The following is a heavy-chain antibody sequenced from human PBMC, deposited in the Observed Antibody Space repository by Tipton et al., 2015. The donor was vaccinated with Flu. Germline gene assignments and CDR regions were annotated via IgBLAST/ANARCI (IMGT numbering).Heavy chain of an antibody. V-gene: IGHV1-2*02. D-gene: IGHD4-17*01. CDR3: AGDASDYGAPPRWFDP. CDR2: INPNSGGT. CDR1: GYIFTDYY. Sequence: QLVQSGAEVKKPGASVKVSCKASGYIFTDYYIHWVRQAPGQGLEWMGWINPNSGGTNYAQKFQGRVTMTGDTSITTAYMVLSSLKSDDTAIYYGAGDASDYGAPPRWFDPGGQGTLVPVSS. J-gene: IGHJ5*02.